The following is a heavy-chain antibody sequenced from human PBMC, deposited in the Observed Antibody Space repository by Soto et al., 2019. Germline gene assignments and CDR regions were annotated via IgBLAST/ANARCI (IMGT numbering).Heavy chain of an antibody. CDR3: VRDRDLYRDMFHADL. V-gene: IGHV3-48*02. CDR1: GFTISECS. J-gene: IGHJ4*01. Sequence: PGGSLRLSCEASGFTISECSMNWVRQAPGKGLEWLAYITIRTGNVLYADSVRGRFTISVDNAENSVILQMNSLRDEDSAVYFCVRDRDLYRDMFHADLWGQGTLVTVSS. D-gene: IGHD3-10*02. CDR2: ITIRTGNV.